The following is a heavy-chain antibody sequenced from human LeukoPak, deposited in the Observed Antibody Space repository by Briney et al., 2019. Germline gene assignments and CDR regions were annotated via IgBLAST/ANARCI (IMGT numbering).Heavy chain of an antibody. D-gene: IGHD1-20*01. Sequence: PGGSLRLSCAASGFTLSRYWMSWVRQAPGKGLEWVANMKQDGSEKYYVDSVKGRFTISRDNAKNLLYLQMNSLRAEDTAVYYCASLHLAYNWKDYWGQGILVTVSS. CDR2: MKQDGSEK. CDR3: ASLHLAYNWKDY. J-gene: IGHJ4*02. CDR1: GFTLSRYW. V-gene: IGHV3-7*02.